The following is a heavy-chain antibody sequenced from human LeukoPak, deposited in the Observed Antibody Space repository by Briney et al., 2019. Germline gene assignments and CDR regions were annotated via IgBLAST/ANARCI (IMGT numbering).Heavy chain of an antibody. CDR3: ARGGYSYGYYDNWFDP. CDR2: IKQDGSEK. V-gene: IGHV3-7*01. D-gene: IGHD5-18*01. J-gene: IGHJ5*02. CDR1: GFTFSSYW. Sequence: PGGSLRLSCAASGFTFSSYWMSWVRQAPGKGLEWVANIKQDGSEKYYVDSVKGRFTISRDNAKNSLYLQMNSLRAEDTAVYYCARGGYSYGYYDNWFDPWGQGTLVTVSS.